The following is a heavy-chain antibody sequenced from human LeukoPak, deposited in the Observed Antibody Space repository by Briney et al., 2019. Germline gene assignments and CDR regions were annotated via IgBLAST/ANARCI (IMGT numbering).Heavy chain of an antibody. J-gene: IGHJ4*02. CDR2: IKSKANSYVT. CDR3: TRRWRYYDSSDYLDY. Sequence: PGGSLKLSCAAPGIPFSGSATHWGRQASGKGLEWVGRIKSKANSYVTTYAASVKGRFTISRDDSKNTAYLQMNSLKTEDSVVYCCTRRWRYYDSSDYLDYWGQGTLVTVSS. D-gene: IGHD3-22*01. CDR1: GIPFSGSA. V-gene: IGHV3-73*01.